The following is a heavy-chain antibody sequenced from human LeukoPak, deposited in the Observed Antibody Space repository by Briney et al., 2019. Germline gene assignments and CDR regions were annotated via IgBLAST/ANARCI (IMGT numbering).Heavy chain of an antibody. J-gene: IGHJ4*02. CDR2: INTGNGNT. CDR3: AKDPRITMVRGVPSFDY. V-gene: IGHV1-3*04. D-gene: IGHD3-10*01. CDR1: GYTFSSFA. Sequence: ASVKVSCKASGYTFSSFAIHWVRQAPGQRLEWMGWINTGNGNTKYSQKFQGRFTITRDTSASTAYMELSSLRSEDTAVYYCAKDPRITMVRGVPSFDYWGQGTLVTVSS.